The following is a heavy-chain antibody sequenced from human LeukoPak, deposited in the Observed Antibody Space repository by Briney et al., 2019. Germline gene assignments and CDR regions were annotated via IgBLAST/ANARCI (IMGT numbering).Heavy chain of an antibody. J-gene: IGHJ4*02. CDR3: ARGQWELPGLDY. CDR2: IYYSGST. V-gene: IGHV4-39*07. CDR1: GGSISSSSYY. D-gene: IGHD1-26*01. Sequence: SETLSLTCTVSGGSISSSSYYWGWIRQPPGKGLEWIGSIYYSGSTYYNPSLKSRVTISVDTSKNQFSLKLSSVTAADTAVYYCARGQWELPGLDYWGQGTLVTVSS.